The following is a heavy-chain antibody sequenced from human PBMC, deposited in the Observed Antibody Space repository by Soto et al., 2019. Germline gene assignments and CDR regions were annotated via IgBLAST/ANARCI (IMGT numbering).Heavy chain of an antibody. V-gene: IGHV6-1*01. Sequence: SQTLSLTCVISGDSVSSNSAAWNWIRQSPSRGLEWLGRTYYRSKWYNDYAVSVKSRKTINPDTSKNQFSLQLNSVTPEDTAVYYCARVKRQWLVHDWFDPWGQGTLVTVS. CDR2: TYYRSKWYN. J-gene: IGHJ5*02. D-gene: IGHD6-19*01. CDR1: GDSVSSNSAA. CDR3: ARVKRQWLVHDWFDP.